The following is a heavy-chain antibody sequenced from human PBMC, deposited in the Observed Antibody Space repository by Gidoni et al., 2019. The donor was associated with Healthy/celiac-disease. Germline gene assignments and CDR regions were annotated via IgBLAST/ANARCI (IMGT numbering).Heavy chain of an antibody. V-gene: IGHV1-18*01. D-gene: IGHD2-15*01. CDR3: ARPVYCSGGSCYSDAFDI. CDR2: ISAYNGNT. Sequence: QVQLVQSGAEVKKPGASVKVSCKASGYTFTRYGISWVRQAPGQGLEWMGWISAYNGNTNYAQKLQGRVTMTTDTSTSTAYMELRSLRSDDTAVYYCARPVYCSGGSCYSDAFDIWGQGTMVTVSS. CDR1: GYTFTRYG. J-gene: IGHJ3*02.